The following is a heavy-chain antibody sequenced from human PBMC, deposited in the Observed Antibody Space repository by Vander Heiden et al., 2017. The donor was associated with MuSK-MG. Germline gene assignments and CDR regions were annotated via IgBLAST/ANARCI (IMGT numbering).Heavy chain of an antibody. CDR2: INHSGST. CDR3: ARGWKEDTVMVTADYDY. D-gene: IGHD5-18*01. CDR1: GGSFSGYY. J-gene: IGHJ4*02. V-gene: IGHV4-34*01. Sequence: QVQLQQWGAGLLKPSETLSLTCAVYGGSFSGYYWNWIRQPPGKGLRWIGEINHSGSTNYNPSPNSRVTISVDTSKNQFSLKLSSVTAADTAVYYCARGWKEDTVMVTADYDYWGQGTLVNVA.